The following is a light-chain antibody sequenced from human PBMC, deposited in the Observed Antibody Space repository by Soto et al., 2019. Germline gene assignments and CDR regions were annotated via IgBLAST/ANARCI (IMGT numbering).Light chain of an antibody. Sequence: DIQMTQSPSTLSASVGDRVTITCRASQSITNWLAWYQQKTGKAPKLLIYQASNLESGVPSRFSGSGSGTEFTLTIGSLQPDDLATYYCQQYNSYPVTFGQGTKLEIK. CDR1: QSITNW. V-gene: IGKV1-5*03. CDR2: QAS. J-gene: IGKJ2*01. CDR3: QQYNSYPVT.